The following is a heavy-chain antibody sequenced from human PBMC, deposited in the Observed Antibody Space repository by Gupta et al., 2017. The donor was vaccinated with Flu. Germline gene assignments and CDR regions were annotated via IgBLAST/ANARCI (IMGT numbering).Heavy chain of an antibody. CDR3: ASVQRGGKMVDYYFAMDV. Sequence: EVQLVESGGALVQPGGSLRLSCAFSGFTFSSSEMNWVRQAPGKGLEWLSYISRGADTIYYADSVKGRFTISRDNAKNSMYLQMDSLRVDDTAVYYCASVQRGGKMVDYYFAMDVWGQGTTVTVSS. J-gene: IGHJ6*02. CDR1: GFTFSSSE. CDR2: ISRGADTI. V-gene: IGHV3-48*03. D-gene: IGHD3-16*01.